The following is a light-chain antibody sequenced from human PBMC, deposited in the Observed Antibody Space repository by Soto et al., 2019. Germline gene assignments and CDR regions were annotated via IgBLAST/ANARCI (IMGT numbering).Light chain of an antibody. CDR1: QSVTSSN. Sequence: EIVLTQSPGTLSLSPGERVTLSCRASQSVTSSNLAWYQQKPGQAPSLLISGASTRATGIPDRFIGSGSGTDFTLTISRLEPEDFAVYYCQQYVTSPLTFGGGTKVEI. CDR3: QQYVTSPLT. J-gene: IGKJ4*01. CDR2: GAS. V-gene: IGKV3-20*01.